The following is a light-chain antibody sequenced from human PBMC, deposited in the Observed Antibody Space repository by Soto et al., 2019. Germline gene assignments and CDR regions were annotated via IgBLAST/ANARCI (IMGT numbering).Light chain of an antibody. V-gene: IGKV3-15*01. CDR2: GAS. J-gene: IGKJ4*01. CDR3: QRYNNWPLT. CDR1: QSVGSN. Sequence: EIVMTQSPATLSVSPGERATLSCRASQSVGSNLAWYQQKPGQAPRLLIYGASTRATGIPARFSGSGSGTEFTLTISSLQSEDFAVYYCQRYNNWPLTFGEGTKVEIK.